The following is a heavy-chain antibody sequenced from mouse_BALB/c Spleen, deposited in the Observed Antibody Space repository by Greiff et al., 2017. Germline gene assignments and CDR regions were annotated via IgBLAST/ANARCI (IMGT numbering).Heavy chain of an antibody. V-gene: IGHV1-7*01. CDR3: ARVGSSDAMDY. Sequence: QVQLKESGAELAKPGASVKMSCKASGYTFTSYWMHWVKQRPGQGLEWIGYINPSTGYTEYNQKFKDKATLTADKSSSTAYMQLSSLTSEDSAVYYCARVGSSDAMDYWGQGTSVTVSS. CDR1: GYTFTSYW. D-gene: IGHD1-1*01. CDR2: INPSTGYT. J-gene: IGHJ4*01.